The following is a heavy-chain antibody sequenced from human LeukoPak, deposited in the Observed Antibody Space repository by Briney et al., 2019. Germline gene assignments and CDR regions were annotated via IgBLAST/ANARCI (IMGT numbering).Heavy chain of an antibody. V-gene: IGHV3-21*01. J-gene: IGHJ5*02. CDR2: ISSSSSYI. CDR3: ARGYSSSWYTFGAEDWFDP. Sequence: GSLRLSCAASGFTFSSYSMNWVRQAPGKGLEWVSSISSSSSYIYYADSVKGRFTISRDNAKNSPYLQMNSLRAEDTAVYYCARGYSSSWYTFGAEDWFDPWGQGTLVTVSS. D-gene: IGHD6-13*01. CDR1: GFTFSSYS.